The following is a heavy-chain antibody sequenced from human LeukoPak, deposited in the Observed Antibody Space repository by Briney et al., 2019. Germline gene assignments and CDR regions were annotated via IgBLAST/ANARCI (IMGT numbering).Heavy chain of an antibody. J-gene: IGHJ5*02. CDR2: IKSKAHGETT. V-gene: IGHV3-15*01. CDR1: GLTLRDAY. CDR3: TPGHYSNL. Sequence: GESLRLSCTASGLTLRDAYLRWVRQAPGKGLEWVGHIKSKAHGETTHIAAPVKGRFSISRDDSKNTVYLHMNGLRTEDTAMYFCTPGHYSNLWDQGTLVTVSS. D-gene: IGHD6-13*01.